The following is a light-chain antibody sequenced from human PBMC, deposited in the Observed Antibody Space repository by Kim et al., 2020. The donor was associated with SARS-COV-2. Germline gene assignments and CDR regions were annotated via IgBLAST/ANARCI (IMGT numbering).Light chain of an antibody. Sequence: QSALTQPRSVSGSPGQSVTISCTGTSSDVGAYNSVSWYQQHPDKAPELMIYDLTKRPSGVPGRFSGSKSGNTASLTISGLQAEDEADYYCCSYAGDLSLLFGGGTKLTVL. CDR2: DLT. V-gene: IGLV2-11*01. CDR1: SSDVGAYNS. J-gene: IGLJ2*01. CDR3: CSYAGDLSLL.